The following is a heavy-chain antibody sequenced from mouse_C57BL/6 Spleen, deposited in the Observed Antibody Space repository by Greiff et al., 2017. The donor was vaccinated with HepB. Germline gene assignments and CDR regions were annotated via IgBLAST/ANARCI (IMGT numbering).Heavy chain of an antibody. D-gene: IGHD2-4*01. J-gene: IGHJ4*01. CDR1: GFTFSSYG. CDR3: ASYDYDEGLYAMDY. CDR2: ISSGGSYT. V-gene: IGHV5-6*01. Sequence: EVHLVESGGDLVKPGGSLKLSCAASGFTFSSYGMSWVRQTPDKRLEWVATISSGGSYTYYPDSVKGRFTISRDNAKNTLYLQMSSLKSEDTAMYYCASYDYDEGLYAMDYWGQGTSVTVSS.